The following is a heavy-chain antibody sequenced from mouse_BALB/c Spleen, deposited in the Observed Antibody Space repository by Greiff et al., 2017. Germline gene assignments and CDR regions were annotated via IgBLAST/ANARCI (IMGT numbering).Heavy chain of an antibody. Sequence: VQLVESGAELAKPGASVKMSCKASGYTFTSYWMHWVKQRPGQGLEWIGYINPSTGYTEYNQKFKDKATLTADKSSSTAYMQLSSLTSEDSAVYYCARKDYDYGFAYWGQGTLVTVSA. V-gene: IGHV1-7*01. D-gene: IGHD2-4*01. J-gene: IGHJ3*01. CDR3: ARKDYDYGFAY. CDR1: GYTFTSYW. CDR2: INPSTGYT.